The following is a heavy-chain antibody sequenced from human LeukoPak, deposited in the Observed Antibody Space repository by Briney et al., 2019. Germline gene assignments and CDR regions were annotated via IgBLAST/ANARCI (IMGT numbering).Heavy chain of an antibody. CDR2: FDPEDGET. CDR1: GYTLTELS. D-gene: IGHD2-21*02. CDR3: ARLGCGGDCLPNLYYYYGMDV. V-gene: IGHV1-24*01. J-gene: IGHJ6*02. Sequence: ASVKVSCKVSGYTLTELSMHWVRQAPGKGLEWMGGFDPEDGETIYAQKFQGRVTMTEDTSTDTAYMGLSSLRSEDTAVYYCARLGCGGDCLPNLYYYYGMDVWGQGTTVTVSS.